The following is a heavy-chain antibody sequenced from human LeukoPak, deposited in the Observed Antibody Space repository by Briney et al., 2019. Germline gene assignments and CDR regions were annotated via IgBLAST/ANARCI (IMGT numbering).Heavy chain of an antibody. J-gene: IGHJ6*02. Sequence: ASVKVSCKASGGTFSSYAISWVRQAPGQGLEWMGGIIPIFGTANYAQKFQGRVTVTADESTSTAYMELSSLRSEDTAVYYRARTVLPSPHYYYYYGMDVWGQGTTVTVSS. CDR2: IIPIFGTA. V-gene: IGHV1-69*13. CDR3: ARTVLPSPHYYYYYGMDV. CDR1: GGTFSSYA.